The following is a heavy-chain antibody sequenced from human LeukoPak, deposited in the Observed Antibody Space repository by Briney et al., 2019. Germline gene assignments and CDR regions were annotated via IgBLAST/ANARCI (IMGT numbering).Heavy chain of an antibody. Sequence: GGSLRLSCAASGFTFSTYAMSWVRQAPGKGLEWVSAISGSGGSTYYADSVKGRFTISRDNSKNTLYLQMNSLRAEDTAVYYCAKDEGLLWFGESGNWFDPWGQGTLVTVSS. J-gene: IGHJ5*02. CDR1: GFTFSTYA. V-gene: IGHV3-23*01. D-gene: IGHD3-10*01. CDR3: AKDEGLLWFGESGNWFDP. CDR2: ISGSGGST.